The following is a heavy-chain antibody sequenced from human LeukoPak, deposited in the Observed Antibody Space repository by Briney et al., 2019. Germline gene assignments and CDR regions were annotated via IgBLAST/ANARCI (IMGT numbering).Heavy chain of an antibody. CDR1: GFTFSSYG. CDR2: IWYDGSNK. Sequence: GRSLRLSCAASGFTFSSYGMHWVRQAPGKGLEWVAVIWYDGSNKYYADSVKGRFTISRDNSKNTLYLQMNSLRAEDTAVYYCAKDAKLGMATMYSFDTWGQGTMVTVSS. D-gene: IGHD5-24*01. CDR3: AKDAKLGMATMYSFDT. J-gene: IGHJ3*02. V-gene: IGHV3-33*06.